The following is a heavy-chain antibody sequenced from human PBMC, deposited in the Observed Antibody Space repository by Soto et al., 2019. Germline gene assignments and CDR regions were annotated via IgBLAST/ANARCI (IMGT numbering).Heavy chain of an antibody. CDR1: GDSVSSNSAA. Sequence: SQTLSLTCVISGDSVSSNSAAWNWIRQSPSRGLEWLGRTYYRSKWYNDYAVSVKSRITINPDTSKNQFSLQLNSVTPEDTAVYYCARWGGDCSSTSCYTGNYYYYGMDVWGQGTTVTVSS. V-gene: IGHV6-1*01. CDR2: TYYRSKWYN. CDR3: ARWGGDCSSTSCYTGNYYYYGMDV. D-gene: IGHD2-2*02. J-gene: IGHJ6*02.